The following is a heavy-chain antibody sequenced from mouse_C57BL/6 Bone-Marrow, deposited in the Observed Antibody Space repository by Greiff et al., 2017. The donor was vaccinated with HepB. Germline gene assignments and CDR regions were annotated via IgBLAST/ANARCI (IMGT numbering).Heavy chain of an antibody. J-gene: IGHJ1*03. CDR1: GYTFTSYW. CDR3: ARPLYDGYYAYFDV. V-gene: IGHV1-52*01. D-gene: IGHD2-3*01. Sequence: VKLQQPGAELVRPGSSVKLSCKASGYTFTSYWMHWVKQRPIQGLEWIGNIDPSDSETHYNQKFKDKATLTVDKSSSTAYMQLSSLTSEDSAVYYCARPLYDGYYAYFDVWGTGTTVTVSS. CDR2: IDPSDSET.